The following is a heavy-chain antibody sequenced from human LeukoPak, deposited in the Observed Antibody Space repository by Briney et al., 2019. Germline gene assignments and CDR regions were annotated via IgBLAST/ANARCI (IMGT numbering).Heavy chain of an antibody. V-gene: IGHV3-53*04. CDR1: GFTVSSNY. D-gene: IGHD5-12*01. CDR2: IYSGGST. CDR3: ARDLRGYDSPLGY. J-gene: IGHJ4*02. Sequence: PGGSLRLSCAASGFTVSSNYMSWVRQAPGKGLEGVSVIYSGGSTYYADSVKGRFTISRNNSKNTLYLQMNSLRAEDTAVYYCARDLRGYDSPLGYWGQGTLVTVSS.